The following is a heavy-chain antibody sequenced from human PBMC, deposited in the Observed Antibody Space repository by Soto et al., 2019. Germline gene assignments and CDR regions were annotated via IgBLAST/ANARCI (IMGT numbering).Heavy chain of an antibody. Sequence: GESLKISCKGLGNSFNNWIGWVRQMPGKGLEWVGIIYPGDSDTRYSPSFQGQVTISADKSISTAYLQWSSLKASDTAMYYCARRGYGDGAFDIWGQGTMVTVSS. J-gene: IGHJ3*02. CDR3: ARRGYGDGAFDI. CDR2: IYPGDSDT. V-gene: IGHV5-51*01. D-gene: IGHD4-17*01. CDR1: GNSFNNW.